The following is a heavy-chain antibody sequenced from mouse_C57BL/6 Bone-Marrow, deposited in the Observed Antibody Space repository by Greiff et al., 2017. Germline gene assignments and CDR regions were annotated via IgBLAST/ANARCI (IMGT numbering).Heavy chain of an antibody. CDR3: TRELEKYYGSSDGFAY. V-gene: IGHV1-15*01. D-gene: IGHD1-1*01. CDR1: GYTFTDYE. J-gene: IGHJ3*01. CDR2: IDPEPGGT. Sequence: VQLQQSGAELVRPGASVTLSCKASGYTFTDYEMHWVQQTPVHGLAWIGAIDPEPGGTAYHHKFNGKAILTADTSSRTAYMELRSLKSEDSAVYYWTRELEKYYGSSDGFAYWGQGTLVTVSA.